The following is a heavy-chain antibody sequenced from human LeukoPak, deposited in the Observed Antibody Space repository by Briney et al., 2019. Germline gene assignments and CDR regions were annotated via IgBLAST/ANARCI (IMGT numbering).Heavy chain of an antibody. J-gene: IGHJ4*02. D-gene: IGHD6-13*01. CDR2: IYHSGST. Sequence: SETLSLTCTVSGGSISSSSYYWGWIRQPPGKGLEWIGSIYHSGSTYYNPSLKSRVTISVDTSKNQFSLKLSSVTAADTAVYYCARDGTAAGYPFDYWGQGTLVTVSS. CDR1: GGSISSSSYY. CDR3: ARDGTAAGYPFDY. V-gene: IGHV4-39*07.